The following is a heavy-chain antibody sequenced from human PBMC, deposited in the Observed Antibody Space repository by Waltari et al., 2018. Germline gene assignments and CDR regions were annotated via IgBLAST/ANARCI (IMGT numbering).Heavy chain of an antibody. V-gene: IGHV1-69*08. CDR3: ARDPTDYGPRYYFDY. CDR2: IIPIFGTA. Sequence: QVQLVQSGAEVKKPGSSVKVSCKASGGTFSSYAISWVRQAPGQGLEWMGRIIPIFGTANYAQKFQGRVTITADKSTSTAYMELSSLRSEDTAVYYCARDPTDYGPRYYFDYWGQGTLVTVSS. J-gene: IGHJ4*02. D-gene: IGHD4-17*01. CDR1: GGTFSSYA.